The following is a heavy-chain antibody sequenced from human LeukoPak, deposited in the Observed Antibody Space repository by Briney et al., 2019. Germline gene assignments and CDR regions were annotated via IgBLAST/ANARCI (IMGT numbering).Heavy chain of an antibody. J-gene: IGHJ5*02. CDR1: GFTFSDYY. Sequence: PGGSLRLSCAASGFTFSDYYMSWIRQAPGKGLEWVSYISSSGSTIYYADSVKGRFTISRDNAKNSLYLQMNSLRAEDTAVYYCASRVLWFGELPSKYNWLDPWGQGTLVTVSS. CDR2: ISSSGSTI. CDR3: ASRVLWFGELPSKYNWLDP. V-gene: IGHV3-11*04. D-gene: IGHD3-10*01.